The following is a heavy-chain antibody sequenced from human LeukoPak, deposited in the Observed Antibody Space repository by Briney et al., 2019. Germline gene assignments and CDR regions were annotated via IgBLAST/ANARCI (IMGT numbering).Heavy chain of an antibody. CDR3: ARGRDTAMVGGYYMDV. CDR2: IYHSGST. D-gene: IGHD5-18*01. J-gene: IGHJ6*03. Sequence: PSQTLSLTCAVSGGSISSGGYSWSWIRQPPGKGLEWIGYIYHSGSTYYNPSLKSRVTMSVDTSKNQFSLKLSSVTAADTAVYYCARGRDTAMVGGYYMDVWGKGTTVTVSS. CDR1: GGSISSGGYS. V-gene: IGHV4-30-2*01.